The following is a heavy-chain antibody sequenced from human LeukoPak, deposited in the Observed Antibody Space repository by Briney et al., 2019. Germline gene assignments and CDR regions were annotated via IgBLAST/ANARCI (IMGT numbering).Heavy chain of an antibody. V-gene: IGHV4-4*07. Sequence: SESLSLTCAVSGGSISSYYWSWIRQPAGKGLEWIGRIYTSGSTNYNPSLKSRVTMSVDTSKNQFSLKLSSVTAADTAVYYCARDAYRPYYFDYWGQGTLVTVSS. CDR3: ARDAYRPYYFDY. CDR2: IYTSGST. J-gene: IGHJ4*02. D-gene: IGHD3-16*01. CDR1: GGSISSYY.